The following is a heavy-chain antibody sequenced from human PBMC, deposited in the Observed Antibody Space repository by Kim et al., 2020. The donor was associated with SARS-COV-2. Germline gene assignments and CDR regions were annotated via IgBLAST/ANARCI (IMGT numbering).Heavy chain of an antibody. CDR1: GFTFSSYA. J-gene: IGHJ4*02. D-gene: IGHD1-26*01. CDR2: ISYDGSNK. V-gene: IGHV3-30*04. Sequence: GGSLRLSCAASGFTFSSYAMHWVRQAPGKGLEWVAVISYDGSNKYYADSVKGRFTISRDNSKNTLYLQMNSLRAEDTAVYYCARDSQGGVFDYWGQGTLVTVSS. CDR3: ARDSQGGVFDY.